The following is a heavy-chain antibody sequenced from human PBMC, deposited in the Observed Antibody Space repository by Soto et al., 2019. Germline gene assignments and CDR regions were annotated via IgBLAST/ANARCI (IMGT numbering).Heavy chain of an antibody. D-gene: IGHD3-16*01. CDR3: ARDWGGNTVPDWYFDL. CDR2: INGDSSGM. V-gene: IGHV3-23*01. CDR1: GFTFSIYA. J-gene: IGHJ2*01. Sequence: DVQLLESGGGLVQPGGSLRLSCGASGFTFSIYAMSWVRQAPGKGLEWVSAINGDSSGMYYADSVKGRFTIFRDNSKNTLYLQMNDLRAEDPAVYYCARDWGGNTVPDWYFDLWGCGTLVKVSS.